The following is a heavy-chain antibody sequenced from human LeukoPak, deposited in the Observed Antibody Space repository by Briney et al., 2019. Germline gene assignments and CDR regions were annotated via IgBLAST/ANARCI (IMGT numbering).Heavy chain of an antibody. CDR3: AKDGYYGSGKIAYGMDV. CDR1: GFTFSDYY. Sequence: GSLRLSCAASGFTFSDYYMNWIRQAPGKGLEWISYISSSGSTIYYADSVRGRFTISRDNAKNSLYLQMHSLRAEDTAVYYCAKDGYYGSGKIAYGMDVWGQGTTVTVSS. D-gene: IGHD3-10*01. CDR2: ISSSGSTI. J-gene: IGHJ6*02. V-gene: IGHV3-11*01.